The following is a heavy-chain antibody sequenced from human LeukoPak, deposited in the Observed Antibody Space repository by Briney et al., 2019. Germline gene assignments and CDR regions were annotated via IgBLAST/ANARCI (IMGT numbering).Heavy chain of an antibody. D-gene: IGHD3-10*01. Sequence: RTGGSLRLSCAASGFTFSSYWMHWVRQAPGKGLVWVSRINTDGSSTSYADSVKGRFTISRDNAKNTLYLQMNSLRAEDTAVYYCARDTPTYYYGSGGGRDAFDIWGQGTMVTVSS. CDR3: ARDTPTYYYGSGGGRDAFDI. CDR1: GFTFSSYW. CDR2: INTDGSST. V-gene: IGHV3-74*01. J-gene: IGHJ3*02.